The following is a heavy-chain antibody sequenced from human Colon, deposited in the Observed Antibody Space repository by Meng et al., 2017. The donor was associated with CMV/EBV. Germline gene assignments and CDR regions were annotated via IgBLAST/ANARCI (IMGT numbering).Heavy chain of an antibody. D-gene: IGHD6-13*01. CDR2: IYHSGST. Sequence: ECLRLSCTVYGYSISSSYYWGWIRQPPGKGLEWIGSIYHSGSTYYNPSLKSRFTISVDTSKNQFSLKLSSVTAAATAVYYCARVQKLPYFDHWGQGTRVTVSS. CDR3: ARVQKLPYFDH. CDR1: GYSISSSYY. J-gene: IGHJ4*02. V-gene: IGHV4-38-2*02.